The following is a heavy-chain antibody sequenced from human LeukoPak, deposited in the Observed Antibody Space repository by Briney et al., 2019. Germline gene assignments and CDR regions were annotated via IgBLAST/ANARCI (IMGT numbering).Heavy chain of an antibody. CDR1: GYTFSDYY. J-gene: IGHJ4*02. CDR2: ITPNSGGT. Sequence: ASVKVSFKASGYTFSDYYIHWVRQAPGQGLEWMGCITPNSGGTKYAQRFQGRVTMTRATSISTAYMDLSRLGSDDTAVFYCVRKSATRRTSEFDYWGQGTPVTVSS. D-gene: IGHD2-15*01. CDR3: VRKSATRRTSEFDY. V-gene: IGHV1-2*02.